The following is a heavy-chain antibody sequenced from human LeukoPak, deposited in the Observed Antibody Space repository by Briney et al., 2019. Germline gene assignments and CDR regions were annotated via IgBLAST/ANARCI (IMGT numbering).Heavy chain of an antibody. Sequence: GWSLRLSCAASGCTFSNYAMSWVRQAPGKGLEWVSGITGSGDSTYYPDSVKGRFTISRDNSKITLYLQMNRLRAEDTAVYYCARDSGRFDVFDIWGQGTMVTVSS. V-gene: IGHV3-23*01. CDR3: ARDSGRFDVFDI. D-gene: IGHD3-10*01. CDR2: ITGSGDST. J-gene: IGHJ3*02. CDR1: GCTFSNYA.